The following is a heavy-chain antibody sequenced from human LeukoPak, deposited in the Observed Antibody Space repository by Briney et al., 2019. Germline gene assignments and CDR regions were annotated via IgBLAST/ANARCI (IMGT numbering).Heavy chain of an antibody. Sequence: SETLSLTCAVYGGSFSGYYWSWIRQPPGKGLEWIGEINHSGSTYYNPSLKSRVTISVDTSKNQFSLKLSSVTAADTAVYYCARAELELPRNPGTISQYYFDYWGQGTLVTVSS. CDR2: INHSGST. D-gene: IGHD1-7*01. V-gene: IGHV4-34*01. CDR1: GGSFSGYY. J-gene: IGHJ4*02. CDR3: ARAELELPRNPGTISQYYFDY.